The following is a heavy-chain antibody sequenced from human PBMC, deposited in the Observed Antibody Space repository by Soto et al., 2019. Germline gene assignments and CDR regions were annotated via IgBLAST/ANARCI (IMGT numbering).Heavy chain of an antibody. J-gene: IGHJ6*02. Sequence: ASVKVSCKASGYTFTSYYMHWVRQAPGQGLEWMGIINPSGGSTSYAQKFQGRVTMTRDTSTSTVYMELSSLRSEDTAVYYCARGSVDTAMYYYYYGMDVWGQGTTVTVSS. V-gene: IGHV1-46*01. CDR2: INPSGGST. CDR1: GYTFTSYY. CDR3: ARGSVDTAMYYYYYGMDV. D-gene: IGHD5-18*01.